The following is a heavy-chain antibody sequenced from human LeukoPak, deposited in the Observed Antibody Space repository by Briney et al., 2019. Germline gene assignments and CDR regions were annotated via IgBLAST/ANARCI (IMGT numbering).Heavy chain of an antibody. Sequence: GGSLRLSCAASGFTFSNYYMSWIRQAPGKGLECLSYISGSGSDINYVDSVKGRFTVSRDNAKNSLYLQMNSLRAEDTAVYYCVKTARHHDYWGQGTLVTVSS. V-gene: IGHV3-11*01. J-gene: IGHJ4*02. CDR1: GFTFSNYY. CDR3: VKTARHHDY. CDR2: ISGSGSDI.